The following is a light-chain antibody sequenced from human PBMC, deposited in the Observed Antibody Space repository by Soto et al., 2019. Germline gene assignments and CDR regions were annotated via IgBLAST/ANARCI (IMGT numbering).Light chain of an antibody. CDR2: QVT. Sequence: QSALTQPASVSGSPGQSITISCTGTSSDVGNYNFVSWYQHHAGTAPKLIIYQVTNRPSGVSDRFSGSKSGDTASLAITGLQAEDEADYYCQAYDDSLTAFVFGGGTKLTVL. CDR1: SSDVGNYNF. V-gene: IGLV2-14*01. J-gene: IGLJ3*02. CDR3: QAYDDSLTAFV.